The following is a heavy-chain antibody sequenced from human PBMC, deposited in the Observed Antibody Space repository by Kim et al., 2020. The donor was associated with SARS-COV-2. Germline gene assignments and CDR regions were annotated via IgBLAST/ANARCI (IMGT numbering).Heavy chain of an antibody. CDR2: ITYNSNSGTS. J-gene: IGHJ4*02. V-gene: IGHV3-15*01. Sequence: GGSLRLSCAASGFTFSNAWMSWVRQAPGKGLEWVGGITYNSNSGTSDYAAHVRGRFTSARDESKHTLYLHMKSAKNTDISEYACTGRATRVDYWWQ. D-gene: IGHD5-12*01. CDR1: GFTFSNAW. CDR3: TGRATRVDY.